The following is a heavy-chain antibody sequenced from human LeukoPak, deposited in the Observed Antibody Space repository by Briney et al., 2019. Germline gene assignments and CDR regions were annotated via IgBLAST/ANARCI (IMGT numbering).Heavy chain of an antibody. Sequence: ASVKVSCKASGYTFTSYGISWVRQAPGQGLEWMGWISAYNGNTNYAQELQGRVTMTTDTSTSTAYMELRSLRSDDTAVYYCARDLTGPYYYYYGMDVWGQGTTVTVSS. J-gene: IGHJ6*02. D-gene: IGHD3-16*01. CDR2: ISAYNGNT. V-gene: IGHV1-18*01. CDR3: ARDLTGPYYYYYGMDV. CDR1: GYTFTSYG.